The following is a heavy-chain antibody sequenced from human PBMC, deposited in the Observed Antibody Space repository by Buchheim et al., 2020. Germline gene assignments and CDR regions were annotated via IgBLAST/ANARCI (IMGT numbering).Heavy chain of an antibody. CDR3: ARGQKSTYYYDSSGYSLFDY. V-gene: IGHV3-33*01. Sequence: QVQPVESGGGVVQPGRSLRLSCAASGFTFSSYGMHWVRQAPGKGLEWVAVIWYDGSNKYYADSVKGRITISRDNSKNTLYLQMNSLRAEDTAVYYCARGQKSTYYYDSSGYSLFDYWGQGTL. J-gene: IGHJ4*02. D-gene: IGHD3-22*01. CDR1: GFTFSSYG. CDR2: IWYDGSNK.